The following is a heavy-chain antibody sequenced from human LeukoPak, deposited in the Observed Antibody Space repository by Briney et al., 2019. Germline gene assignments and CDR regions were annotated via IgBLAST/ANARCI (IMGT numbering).Heavy chain of an antibody. V-gene: IGHV4-34*01. CDR3: AREAQSSSCGLDY. D-gene: IGHD6-13*01. J-gene: IGHJ4*02. CDR1: GGSFSGYY. Sequence: SETLSLTCAGYGGSFSGYYWSWIRQPPGKGLEWIGEINHSGSTNYNPSLKSRVTISVDTSKNQFSLKLSSVTAADTAVYYCAREAQSSSCGLDYWGQGTLVTVSS. CDR2: INHSGST.